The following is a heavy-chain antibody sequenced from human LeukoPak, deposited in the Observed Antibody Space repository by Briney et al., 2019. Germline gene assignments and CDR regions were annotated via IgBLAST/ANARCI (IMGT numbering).Heavy chain of an antibody. J-gene: IGHJ5*02. Sequence: GASVKVSCKASGGTFSSYAISWVRQAPGQGLEWMGGIIPIFGTANYAQKFQGRVTMTTDTSTSTAYMELSSLRSEDMAVYYCARGLYYYDSSGYYRYNWFDPWGQGTLVTVSS. D-gene: IGHD3-22*01. CDR3: ARGLYYYDSSGYYRYNWFDP. V-gene: IGHV1-69*05. CDR1: GGTFSSYA. CDR2: IIPIFGTA.